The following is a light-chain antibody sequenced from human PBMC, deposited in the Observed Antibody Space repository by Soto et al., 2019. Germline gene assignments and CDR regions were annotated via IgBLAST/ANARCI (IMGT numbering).Light chain of an antibody. Sequence: EIVLTQSPATLSLSPGERAALSCRASQSVSSYVAWYQQKPGQAPRLLIDDASKRAPGIPARFTCSGSGTDFTLTISSLEPEDFAVYFCQQLSVWPSTFGGWTKVEI. CDR3: QQLSVWPST. V-gene: IGKV3-11*01. CDR2: DAS. J-gene: IGKJ4*01. CDR1: QSVSSY.